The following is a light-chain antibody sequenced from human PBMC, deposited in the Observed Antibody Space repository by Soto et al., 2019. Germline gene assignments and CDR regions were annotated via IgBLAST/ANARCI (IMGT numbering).Light chain of an antibody. J-gene: IGKJ5*01. Sequence: EIVLTKSPATLSLSPAERATLSCRASQSVCSYFAWYQQKPGQAPMLLIYDANNRATGIPARFSGSGPGTDFTLTISSLGPEDFAVYYCQQRSNWPSITFGQGTRLEIK. CDR3: QQRSNWPSIT. V-gene: IGKV3D-11*02. CDR2: DAN. CDR1: QSVCSY.